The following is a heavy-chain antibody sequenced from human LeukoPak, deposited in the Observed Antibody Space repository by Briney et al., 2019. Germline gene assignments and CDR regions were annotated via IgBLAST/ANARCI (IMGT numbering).Heavy chain of an antibody. J-gene: IGHJ4*02. CDR2: INHSGGT. CDR3: ARGGYSYGYEIDY. D-gene: IGHD5-18*01. CDR1: GGSISSYY. Sequence: SETLSLTCTVSGGSISSYYWSWIRQPPGKGLEWIGEINHSGGTNYNPSLKSRVTISVDTSKNQFSLKLSSVTAADTAVYYCARGGYSYGYEIDYWGQGTLVTVSS. V-gene: IGHV4-34*01.